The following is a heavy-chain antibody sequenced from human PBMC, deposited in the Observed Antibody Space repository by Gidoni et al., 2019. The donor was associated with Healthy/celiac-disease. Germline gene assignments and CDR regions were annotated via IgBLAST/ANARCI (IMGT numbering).Heavy chain of an antibody. CDR3: ARGSSGWNYDY. J-gene: IGHJ4*02. Sequence: QVQLVESGGGVVQPGRSLRLSCEAAGFIFSSYGMHWVRQAPGKGLEWVAVIWNDGNKKYYGDFVKGRFTISRDNSKSTLYLQMTSLRAEDTAVYYCARGSSGWNYDYWGQEILVTVSS. CDR2: IWNDGNKK. V-gene: IGHV3-33*01. D-gene: IGHD6-19*01. CDR1: GFIFSSYG.